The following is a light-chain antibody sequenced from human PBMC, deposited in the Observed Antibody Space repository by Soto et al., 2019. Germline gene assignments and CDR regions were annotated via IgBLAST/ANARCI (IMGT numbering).Light chain of an antibody. CDR2: GAS. J-gene: IGKJ1*01. CDR1: QSVSNN. Sequence: EIVMMQSPVTLSVSPGERATLSCRASQSVSNNLAWYQQKPGQAPRLLIYGASTRAAGIPARFSGSGSGTEFTLTITSLQSEDFAVYYCQQFHNWPRTFGQGTKVDIK. CDR3: QQFHNWPRT. V-gene: IGKV3-15*01.